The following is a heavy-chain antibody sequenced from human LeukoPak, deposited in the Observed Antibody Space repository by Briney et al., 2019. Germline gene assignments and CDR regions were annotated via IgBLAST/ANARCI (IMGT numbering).Heavy chain of an antibody. Sequence: GSLRLSCAASGFTFGTYAMSWVRQAPGKGLEWIGEINHSGSTNYNPSLKSRVTISVDTSKNQFSLKLSSVTAADTAVYYCARGLLRYFDPASWGDIWGQGTMVTVSS. CDR2: INHSGST. CDR1: GFTFGTYA. D-gene: IGHD3-9*01. V-gene: IGHV4-34*01. J-gene: IGHJ3*02. CDR3: ARGLLRYFDPASWGDI.